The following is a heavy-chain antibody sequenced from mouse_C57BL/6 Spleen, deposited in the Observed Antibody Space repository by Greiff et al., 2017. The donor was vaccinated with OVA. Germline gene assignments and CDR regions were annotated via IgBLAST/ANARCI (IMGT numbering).Heavy chain of an antibody. D-gene: IGHD1-2*01. V-gene: IGHV1-72*01. J-gene: IGHJ4*01. CDR2: IDPTSGGT. CDR3: ARGGYGPHYYAMDD. Sequence: QVQLQQPGAELVKPGASVKLSCKASGYTFTSYWMHWVKQRPGRGLEWIGRIDPTSGGTTYNEKFKSKATLTVDKPSSTAYMQLSSLTSEDAAVYDCARGGYGPHYYAMDDWGQGTSVTVSS. CDR1: GYTFTSYW.